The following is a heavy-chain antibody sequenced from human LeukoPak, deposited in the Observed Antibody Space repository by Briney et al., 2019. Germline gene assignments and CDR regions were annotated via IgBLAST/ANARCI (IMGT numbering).Heavy chain of an antibody. CDR3: AKEVGTFTLDY. D-gene: IGHD1-26*01. V-gene: IGHV3-30*09. Sequence: PGRSLRLSCAASGFTFSNFAMNWVRQAPGKGLEWVAFISYDGSIKSYADSVKGRFAVSRDNSKNTLYLQMNSLRAEDTAVYYCAKEVGTFTLDYWGQGTLVTVSS. CDR2: ISYDGSIK. J-gene: IGHJ4*02. CDR1: GFTFSNFA.